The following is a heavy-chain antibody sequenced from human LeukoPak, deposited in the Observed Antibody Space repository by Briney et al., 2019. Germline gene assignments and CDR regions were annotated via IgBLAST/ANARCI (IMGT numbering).Heavy chain of an antibody. CDR1: GFTLSNYW. CDR3: AKDSTFLQYSSSWQGVGFDY. Sequence: GGSLRLSCAASGFTLSNYWMSWVRQAPGKGLEWMANIKQDGSETNYVGSVKGRFTISRDNAKNSLFLQMNSLRAEDTAVYYCAKDSTFLQYSSSWQGVGFDYWGQGTLVTVSS. CDR2: IKQDGSET. D-gene: IGHD6-13*01. V-gene: IGHV3-7*01. J-gene: IGHJ4*02.